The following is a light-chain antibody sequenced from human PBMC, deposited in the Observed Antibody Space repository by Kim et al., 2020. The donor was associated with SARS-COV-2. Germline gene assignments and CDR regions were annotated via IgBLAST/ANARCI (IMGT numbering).Light chain of an antibody. Sequence: AIQMTQSPSSLSAAAGDRVTITCRASQDIGSDLGWYQKKPGKAPDLLIYATSILHTGVPSRFSGSGSGTYFTLTISTLQPEDFATYYCLQDYSYPRTFGQGTKVDIK. CDR2: ATS. V-gene: IGKV1-6*02. CDR1: QDIGSD. J-gene: IGKJ1*01. CDR3: LQDYSYPRT.